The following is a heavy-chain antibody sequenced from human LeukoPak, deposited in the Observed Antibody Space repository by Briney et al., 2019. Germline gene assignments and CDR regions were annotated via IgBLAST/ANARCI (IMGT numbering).Heavy chain of an antibody. Sequence: SEILSLTCTVSGGSISSNTYYWGWIRQPPGKGLEWIGEINHSGSTNHNPSLKSRVTISLDRSKKKFSLKLTSVTAADTAVYFCARGAEYYAIWRGYAGYSDYWGQGISVTVSS. D-gene: IGHD3-3*01. V-gene: IGHV4-39*07. CDR2: INHSGST. CDR1: GGSISSNTYY. J-gene: IGHJ4*02. CDR3: ARGAEYYAIWRGYAGYSDY.